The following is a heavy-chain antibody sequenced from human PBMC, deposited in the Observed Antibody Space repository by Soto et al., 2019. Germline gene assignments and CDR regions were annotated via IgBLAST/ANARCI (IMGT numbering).Heavy chain of an antibody. Sequence: QVQLQESGPGLVKPSQTLSLTCTVSGGSISSGGYYWSWIRQHPGKGLEWIGYISYSGSTYYNPSLESRVTISVDTSKNQFSLKLTSVTAADTAVYYCARNTSRLGWFDSWGQGTLVTVSS. CDR3: ARNTSRLGWFDS. V-gene: IGHV4-31*03. CDR2: ISYSGST. D-gene: IGHD7-27*01. J-gene: IGHJ5*01. CDR1: GGSISSGGYY.